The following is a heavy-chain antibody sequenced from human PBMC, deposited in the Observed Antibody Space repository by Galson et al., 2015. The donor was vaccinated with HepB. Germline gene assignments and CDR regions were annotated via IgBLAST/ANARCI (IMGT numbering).Heavy chain of an antibody. D-gene: IGHD3-10*01. J-gene: IGHJ6*03. Sequence: SVKVSCKASGGTFSSFGFNWVRQAPGQGLEWMGGFIPMFGTANYAQKFQGRVTITADESTSTAYMEVSSLRSEDTAVYYCARDKNPTTVLRGVIENNFYYMDVWGKGTTVTVSS. V-gene: IGHV1-69*13. CDR3: ARDKNPTTVLRGVIENNFYYMDV. CDR1: GGTFSSFG. CDR2: FIPMFGTA.